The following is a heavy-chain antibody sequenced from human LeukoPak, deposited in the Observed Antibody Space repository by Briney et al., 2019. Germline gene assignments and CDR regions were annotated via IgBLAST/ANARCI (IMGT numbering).Heavy chain of an antibody. CDR1: GGSISSYY. CDR3: ARGLPGSKYNWFDP. CDR2: IYTSGST. V-gene: IGHV4-4*07. D-gene: IGHD4-11*01. J-gene: IGHJ5*02. Sequence: SETLSLTRTVSGGSISSYYWSWIRQPAGKGLEWIGRIYTSGSTNYNPSLKSRVTMSVDTSKNQFSLKLSSVTAADTAVYYCARGLPGSKYNWFDPWGQGTLVTVSS.